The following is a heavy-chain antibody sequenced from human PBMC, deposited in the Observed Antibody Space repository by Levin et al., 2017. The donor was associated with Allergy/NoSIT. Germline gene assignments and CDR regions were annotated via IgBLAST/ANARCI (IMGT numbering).Heavy chain of an antibody. CDR2: IVFDGNDQ. CDR3: AKRGYCSGNTCQSHDAIDV. CDR1: GFQFSLYG. V-gene: IGHV3-30*18. Sequence: HPGESLKISCAASGFQFSLYGMHWVRQAPGKGLEWVALIVFDGNDQYYADSVKGRFTISRDNSKNTLYLQMSSLRENDTAIYYCAKRGYCSGNTCQSHDAIDVWGQGTLVMVSS. D-gene: IGHD2-15*01. J-gene: IGHJ3*01.